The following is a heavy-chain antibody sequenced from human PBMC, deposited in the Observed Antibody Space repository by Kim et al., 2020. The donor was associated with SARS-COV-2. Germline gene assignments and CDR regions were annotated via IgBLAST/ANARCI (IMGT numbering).Heavy chain of an antibody. J-gene: IGHJ4*03. V-gene: IGHV4-30-2*01. CDR1: GGSISSGGYS. D-gene: IGHD3-22*01. CDR3: ASHDSSGYYYDY. Sequence: SETLSLTCAVSGGSISSGGYSWSWIRQPPGKGLEWIGYIYHSGSTYYNPSLKSRVTISVDRSKNQFSLKLSSVTAADTAEYFCASHDSSGYYYDYWGQGT. CDR2: IYHSGST.